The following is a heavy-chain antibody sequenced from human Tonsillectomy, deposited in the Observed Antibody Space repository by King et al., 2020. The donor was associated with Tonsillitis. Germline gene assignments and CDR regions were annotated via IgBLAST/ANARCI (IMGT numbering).Heavy chain of an antibody. D-gene: IGHD3-3*01. Sequence: EVQLVESGGGLVQPGRSLRLSCTASGFTFGDYAMSWVRQAPGKGLEWVGFIRSKAFGGTTEYAAFVKGRCTISRDDSKSMAYLQMNSLKTEDTAVYYCTRPLYDFWSGYGYYYMDVWGKGTTVTVSS. CDR3: TRPLYDFWSGYGYYYMDV. J-gene: IGHJ6*03. V-gene: IGHV3-49*04. CDR2: IRSKAFGGTT. CDR1: GFTFGDYA.